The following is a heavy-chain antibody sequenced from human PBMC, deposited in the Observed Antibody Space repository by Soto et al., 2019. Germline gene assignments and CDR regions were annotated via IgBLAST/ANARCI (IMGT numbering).Heavy chain of an antibody. V-gene: IGHV3-23*01. CDR1: GFTFSSYA. CDR2: ISGSGGST. CDR3: ARVGWELLEHWYFDL. Sequence: PGGSLRLSCAASGFTFSSYAMSWVRQAPGKGLEWVSAISGSGGSTYYADSVKGRFTISRDNSKNTLYLQMNSLRTEDTAVYYCARVGWELLEHWYFDLWGRGTLVTVSS. D-gene: IGHD1-26*01. J-gene: IGHJ2*01.